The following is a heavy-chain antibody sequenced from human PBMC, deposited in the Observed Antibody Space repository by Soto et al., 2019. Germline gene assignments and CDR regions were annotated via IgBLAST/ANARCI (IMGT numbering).Heavy chain of an antibody. Sequence: EVQLLESGGGLVQPGGSLRLSCAASGFTFSSYAMSWVRQAPGKGLEWVSAISGSGGSTYYADSVKGRFTISRDNSKNTLYVQMNSLSAEDTGVYYCAKGRGYCSSTSCYVGSDYWGQGTLVTVSS. J-gene: IGHJ4*02. V-gene: IGHV3-23*01. CDR3: AKGRGYCSSTSCYVGSDY. CDR1: GFTFSSYA. D-gene: IGHD2-2*01. CDR2: ISGSGGST.